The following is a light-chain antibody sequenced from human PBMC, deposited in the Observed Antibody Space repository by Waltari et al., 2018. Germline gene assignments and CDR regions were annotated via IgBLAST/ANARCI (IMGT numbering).Light chain of an antibody. Sequence: QSALTQPASVSGSPGQAITISCTGASIDVGRYNLVSCYQQHPDKAPKLMIYEDNKRPSGVSTRFSGSKSGNTASLTISGLQAEDEADYYCCSYAGSGTTWVFGGGTKLTVL. J-gene: IGLJ3*02. CDR1: SIDVGRYNL. V-gene: IGLV2-23*01. CDR3: CSYAGSGTTWV. CDR2: EDN.